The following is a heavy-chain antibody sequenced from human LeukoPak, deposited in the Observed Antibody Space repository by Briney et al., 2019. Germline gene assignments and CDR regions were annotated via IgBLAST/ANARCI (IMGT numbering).Heavy chain of an antibody. J-gene: IGHJ3*02. Sequence: QSGGSLRLSWAASGFTFDDISMHWVRQAPGKVLGWVSLISWDGGSTYYADSVKGRFTITRDNSKNSLYLQMNSLRAEDTALYYCAGTGYYSGAFDIWGQGTMVTVSS. CDR2: ISWDGGST. CDR3: AGTGYYSGAFDI. D-gene: IGHD3-9*01. CDR1: GFTFDDIS. V-gene: IGHV3-43D*03.